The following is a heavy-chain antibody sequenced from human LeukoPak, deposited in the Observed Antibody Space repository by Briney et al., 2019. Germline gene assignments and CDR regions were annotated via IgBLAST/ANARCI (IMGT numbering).Heavy chain of an antibody. Sequence: SETLSLTCAVSGDSIASGTYYWSWIRQPPGKGLEWPGYILHSGSTYYNPSLKSRVTISVDTSKSQFSLKLSSVTAADTAVYFCARTRDFWNGYFDYWGQGILVTVSS. CDR1: GDSIASGTYY. J-gene: IGHJ4*02. V-gene: IGHV4-30-2*01. CDR3: ARTRDFWNGYFDY. CDR2: ILHSGST. D-gene: IGHD3-3*01.